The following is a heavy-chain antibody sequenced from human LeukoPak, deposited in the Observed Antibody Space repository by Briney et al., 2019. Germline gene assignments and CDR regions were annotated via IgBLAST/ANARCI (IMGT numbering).Heavy chain of an antibody. CDR3: ARGSGSYFVLLGFDY. J-gene: IGHJ4*02. Sequence: GRSLRLSCAASGFTFSSYGMHWVRQAPGKGLEWVAVIWYDGSNKYYADSVKGRFTISRDNSKNTLYLQMNSLRAEDTAVYYCARGSGSYFVLLGFDYWGQGTLVTVSS. V-gene: IGHV3-33*01. D-gene: IGHD1-26*01. CDR1: GFTFSSYG. CDR2: IWYDGSNK.